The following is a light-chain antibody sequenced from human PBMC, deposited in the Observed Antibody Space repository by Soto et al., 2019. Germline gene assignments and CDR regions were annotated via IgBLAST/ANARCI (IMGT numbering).Light chain of an antibody. J-gene: IGKJ4*01. V-gene: IGKV1-39*01. CDR2: GAA. Sequence: MTQTPLSLSVAPGQPASISCKSSQNIRNYLNWYQQKPGKAPRVLIYGAASLQSGVPSRFSGSGSGTNFSLTINSLQPEDYATYYCQQSYNIQALTFGGGTKVDIK. CDR3: QQSYNIQALT. CDR1: QNIRNY.